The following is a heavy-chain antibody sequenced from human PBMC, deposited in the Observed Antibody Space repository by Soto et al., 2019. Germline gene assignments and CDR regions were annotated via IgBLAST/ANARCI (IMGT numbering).Heavy chain of an antibody. CDR2: ISYDGSNK. V-gene: IGHV3-30-3*01. D-gene: IGHD1-7*01. CDR3: ARGMATRTTLPGFGYYYYYGMDV. J-gene: IGHJ6*02. CDR1: GFSFSSYA. Sequence: XGSLRLSFAASGFSFSSYAMHWVRQAPGKGLEWVAVISYDGSNKYYADSVKGRFTISRDNSKNTLYLQMNSLRAEDTAVYYCARGMATRTTLPGFGYYYYYGMDVWGQGTTVTVSS.